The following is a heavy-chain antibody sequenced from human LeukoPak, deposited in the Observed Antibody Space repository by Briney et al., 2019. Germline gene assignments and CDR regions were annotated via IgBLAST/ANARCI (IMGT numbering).Heavy chain of an antibody. V-gene: IGHV1-2*05. CDR1: GYTFTRYY. CDR3: ARGFGVGGILWFTFDY. D-gene: IGHD2-21*01. Sequence: SAVKVSCKASGYTFTRYYMHWVRQAPGQGLEGMGLINPNSGGTNYAQEFQGRVTMTRDTSISTAYMELRRLRSDDTDVYYCARGFGVGGILWFTFDYWGQGTLVTVSS. CDR2: INPNSGGT. J-gene: IGHJ4*02.